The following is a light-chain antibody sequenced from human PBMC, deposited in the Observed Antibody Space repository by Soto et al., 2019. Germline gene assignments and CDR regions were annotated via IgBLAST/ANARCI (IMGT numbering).Light chain of an antibody. J-gene: IGKJ1*01. V-gene: IGKV1-5*03. Sequence: DIQMTQSPSTLSASVGYRFTITCRASQSISSWLAWYQQKPGKAPKLLIYKASSLESGVPSRFSGSGSGTEFTLTISSLQPDDFATYYCQQYNSYSSTFGQGTTGDIK. CDR3: QQYNSYSST. CDR2: KAS. CDR1: QSISSW.